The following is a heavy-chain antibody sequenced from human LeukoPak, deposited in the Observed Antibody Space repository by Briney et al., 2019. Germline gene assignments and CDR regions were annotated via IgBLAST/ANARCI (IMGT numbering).Heavy chain of an antibody. CDR3: ARGNYDFWSGYPSGMDV. CDR2: IYYSGST. CDR1: GGSISSYY. V-gene: IGHV4-59*01. J-gene: IGHJ6*02. D-gene: IGHD3-3*01. Sequence: SETLSLTCNASGGSISSYYWSWIRQPPGKGLEWMGYIYYSGSTNYNPSLKSRVTISVDPFKNQFSLKLSSVTAADTAVYYCARGNYDFWSGYPSGMDVWGQGTTVTVSS.